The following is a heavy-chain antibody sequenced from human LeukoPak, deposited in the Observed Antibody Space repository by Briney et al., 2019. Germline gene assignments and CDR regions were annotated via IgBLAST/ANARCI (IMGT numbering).Heavy chain of an antibody. CDR2: IRYDGSNK. V-gene: IGHV3-30*02. J-gene: IGHJ4*02. CDR1: GFTFSSYV. Sequence: PGGSLRLSCAASGFTFSSYVMHWVRQAPGKGLEWVAFIRYDGSNKYYVDSVKGRFTISRDNSKNTRYLQMNSLRAEDTDVYYCAKALAVAADYWGQGTLVTVSS. CDR3: AKALAVAADY. D-gene: IGHD6-19*01.